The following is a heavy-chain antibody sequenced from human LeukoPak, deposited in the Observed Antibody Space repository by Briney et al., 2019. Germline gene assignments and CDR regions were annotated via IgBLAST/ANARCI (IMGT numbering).Heavy chain of an antibody. CDR2: IVYDGTNT. D-gene: IGHD5-18*01. V-gene: IGHV3-30-3*01. Sequence: GTSLRLSCAASGFTFSSYSMHWVRQAPGKGLEWVAVIVYDGTNTYYADSVKGRFTISRDTSKNTVYLQMNGLRDEDTAVYSCARGRLKDTTTTRYHGLDVWGQGTTVTVSS. CDR1: GFTFSSYS. CDR3: ARGRLKDTTTTRYHGLDV. J-gene: IGHJ6*02.